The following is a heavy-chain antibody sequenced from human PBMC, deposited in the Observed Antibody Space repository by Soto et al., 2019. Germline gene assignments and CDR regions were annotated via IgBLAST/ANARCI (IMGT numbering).Heavy chain of an antibody. D-gene: IGHD3-16*01. CDR1: GYSFTRYG. CDR2: INAYNGNT. CDR3: AMVDVYVTPSPQDV. V-gene: IGHV1-18*01. Sequence: ASVKVSCKASGYSFTRYGVGWARQAPGQGLEWMGWINAYNGNTNYAQNLQGRLTLTTDTSTTTAYMELRSLRSNDTAIYYCAMVDVYVTPSPQDVWGQGTTVTVSS. J-gene: IGHJ6*02.